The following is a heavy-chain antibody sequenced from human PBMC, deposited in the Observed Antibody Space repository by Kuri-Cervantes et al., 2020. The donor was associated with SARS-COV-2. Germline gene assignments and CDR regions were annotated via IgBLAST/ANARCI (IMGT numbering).Heavy chain of an antibody. J-gene: IGHJ6*02. V-gene: IGHV4-59*01. CDR1: GGSISSYY. D-gene: IGHD3-10*01. CDR3: ARGMVRGLIQSYYYGMDV. CDR2: ISYSGNT. Sequence: SETLSLTCTVSGGSISSYYWSWIRQPPGKGLEWIGYISYSGNTNYNPSLKSRVTISVDTSKNQFSLRLSSVTAADTAVYYCARGMVRGLIQSYYYGMDVWGQGTTVTVSS.